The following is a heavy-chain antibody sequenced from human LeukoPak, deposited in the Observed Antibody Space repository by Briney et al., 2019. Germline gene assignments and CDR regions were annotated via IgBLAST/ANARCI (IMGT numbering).Heavy chain of an antibody. CDR2: IYYSGST. CDR1: GGSISSSSYY. Sequence: KTSETLSLTCTVSGGSISSSSYYWGWIRQPPGKGLEWIGSIYYSGSTYYNPSLKSRVTISVDTSKNQFSLKLSSVTAADSAVYYCAREDVVRFLEWIPPPHDAFEIWGQGTMVTVSS. J-gene: IGHJ3*02. CDR3: AREDVVRFLEWIPPPHDAFEI. D-gene: IGHD3-3*01. V-gene: IGHV4-39*02.